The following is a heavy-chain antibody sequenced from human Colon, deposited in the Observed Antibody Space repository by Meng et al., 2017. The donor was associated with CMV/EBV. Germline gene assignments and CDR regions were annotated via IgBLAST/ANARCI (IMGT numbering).Heavy chain of an antibody. Sequence: QVRLQQWGAQLLKPSETLALTCSVSGCSFSVYHWPWIRLPPGKGREWIGEIHHDGSTNSSPSFDSRVIISVDTSKNPFSLTLSSVTAADTAVYYCSRGREREWPTSDYWGQGTLVTVSS. CDR3: SRGREREWPTSDY. J-gene: IGHJ4*02. D-gene: IGHD3-3*01. CDR1: GCSFSVYH. V-gene: IGHV4-34*01. CDR2: IHHDGST.